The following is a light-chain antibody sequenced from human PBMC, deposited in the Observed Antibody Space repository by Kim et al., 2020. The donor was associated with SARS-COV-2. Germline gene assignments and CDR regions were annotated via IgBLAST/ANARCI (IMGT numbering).Light chain of an antibody. Sequence: VSPGGRATLSCRASQSVSSNLAWYQRKPGQAPRLLIYGASTRATGIPARFSGSGSGTEFTLTISSLQSEDFAVYHCQQYNKWPGTFGQGTKVDIK. CDR1: QSVSSN. V-gene: IGKV3-15*01. J-gene: IGKJ1*01. CDR2: GAS. CDR3: QQYNKWPGT.